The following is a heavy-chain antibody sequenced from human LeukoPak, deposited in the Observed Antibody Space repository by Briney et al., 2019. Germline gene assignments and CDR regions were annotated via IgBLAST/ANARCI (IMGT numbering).Heavy chain of an antibody. D-gene: IGHD3-22*01. CDR3: ALEVDYYDSSGYSTFDY. V-gene: IGHV1-18*01. J-gene: IGHJ4*02. Sequence: ASVKVSCKASGYTFTSYGISWVRQAPGQGLEWMGWVSAYNGNTNYAQKLQGRVTMTTDTSTSTAYMELRSLRSDDTAVYYCALEVDYYDSSGYSTFDYWGQGTLVTVSS. CDR2: VSAYNGNT. CDR1: GYTFTSYG.